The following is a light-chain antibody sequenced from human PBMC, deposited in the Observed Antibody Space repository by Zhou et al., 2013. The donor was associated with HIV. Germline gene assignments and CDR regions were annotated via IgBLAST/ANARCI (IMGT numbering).Light chain of an antibody. CDR2: GAS. J-gene: IGKJ2*01. CDR1: QSIIGNC. Sequence: EIVLTQSPGTLSLSPGERATLSCRASQSIIGNCLAWYQQIRGQAPRLLIYGASNRATGIPARFSGSGSGTDFTLTISSLQPEDFAVYYCQQRRNWPVTFGQGTKLEIK. CDR3: QQRRNWPVT. V-gene: IGKV3D-20*02.